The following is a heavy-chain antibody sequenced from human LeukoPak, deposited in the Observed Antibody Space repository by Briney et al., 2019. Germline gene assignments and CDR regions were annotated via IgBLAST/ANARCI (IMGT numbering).Heavy chain of an antibody. CDR2: FDPEDGET. Sequence: ASVKVSCKVSGYTLTELSMHWVRQAPGKGLEWMGGFDPEDGETIYAQKFQGRVTMTEDTSTDTAYMELSSLRSEDTAVYYCATAAGSSGWYSWFDPWGQGTLVAVSS. CDR1: GYTLTELS. D-gene: IGHD6-19*01. V-gene: IGHV1-24*01. J-gene: IGHJ5*02. CDR3: ATAAGSSGWYSWFDP.